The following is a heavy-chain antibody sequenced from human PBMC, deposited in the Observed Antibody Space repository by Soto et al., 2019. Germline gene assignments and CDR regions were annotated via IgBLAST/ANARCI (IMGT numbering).Heavy chain of an antibody. CDR2: IYYSGST. J-gene: IGHJ5*01. CDR3: ARDRSPGFMLTFGGVTSGWFDS. D-gene: IGHD3-16*01. V-gene: IGHV4-30-4*01. CDR1: GGSISSGYYY. Sequence: PXETLSLTCTVSGGSISSGYYYWSWIRQPPGKGLEWSVYIYYSGSTYYNPSLKSRVTISVDTSKNQFSLKLSSVTAADTAVYYCARDRSPGFMLTFGGVTSGWFDSWGQGTLVTVSS.